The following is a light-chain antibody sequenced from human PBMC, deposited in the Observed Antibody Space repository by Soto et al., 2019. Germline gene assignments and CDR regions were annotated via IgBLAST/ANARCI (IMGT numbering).Light chain of an antibody. CDR1: QSISSS. CDR2: DAS. J-gene: IGKJ2*01. Sequence: ILMTQSPSTVSASVGDRVTITCRASQSISSSLAWYQQKPGKAPTVLIYDASSLDSGVPSRFSGSGYGTEFTLTVSSLQPGDFATYSCQQYDSSPYSFGQGTKLEIK. V-gene: IGKV1-5*01. CDR3: QQYDSSPYS.